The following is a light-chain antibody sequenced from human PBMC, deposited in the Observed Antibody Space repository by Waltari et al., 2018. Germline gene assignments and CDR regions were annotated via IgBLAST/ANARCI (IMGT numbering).Light chain of an antibody. J-gene: IGKJ2*01. CDR1: QSVSSS. CDR3: QQRSNWPSYT. CDR2: DAS. Sequence: EIVLTQSPATLSLSPGERATLSCRASQSVSSSLAWYQQKPGQAPRLLIYDASNSATGIPARFSGSGSGTDFALTISSLEPEDFAVYYCQQRSNWPSYTFGQGTKLEIK. V-gene: IGKV3-11*01.